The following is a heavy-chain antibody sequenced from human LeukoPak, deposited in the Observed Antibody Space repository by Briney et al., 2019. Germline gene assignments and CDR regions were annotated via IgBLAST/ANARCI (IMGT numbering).Heavy chain of an antibody. CDR2: IYYSGST. J-gene: IGHJ6*03. Sequence: SETLSLTCSVSGGSISSSTYYWGWIRQPPGKGLEWIVSIYYSGSTYYNPSLKSRVTISIDTSKNQFSLRLSSVTAADTAVYYCARVSSSRLARYYYYMDVWGKGTTVTVSS. CDR1: GGSISSSTYY. CDR3: ARVSSSRLARYYYYMDV. D-gene: IGHD6-13*01. V-gene: IGHV4-39*07.